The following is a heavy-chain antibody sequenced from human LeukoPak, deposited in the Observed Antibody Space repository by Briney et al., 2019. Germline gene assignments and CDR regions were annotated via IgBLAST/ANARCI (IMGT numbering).Heavy chain of an antibody. V-gene: IGHV1-3*01. D-gene: IGHD3-22*01. CDR1: GYTFTSYA. Sequence: ASVKVSCKASGYTFTSYAMHWVRQAPGQRLEWMGWINAGNGNTKYSQKFQGRVTITRDTSASTAYMELSSLRSEGTAVYYCARYYDSSGYYLYYWGQGTLVTVSS. CDR3: ARYYDSSGYYLYY. CDR2: INAGNGNT. J-gene: IGHJ4*02.